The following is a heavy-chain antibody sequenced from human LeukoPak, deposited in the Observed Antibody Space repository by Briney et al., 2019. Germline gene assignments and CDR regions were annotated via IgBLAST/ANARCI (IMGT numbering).Heavy chain of an antibody. CDR3: ARHYYVWGSYRPIYFGY. J-gene: IGHJ4*02. D-gene: IGHD3-16*02. CDR1: GGSISSSSYY. CDR2: IYYSGST. Sequence: SETLSLTCTVSGGSISSSSYYWGWIRQPPGKGLEWIGSIYYSGSTYYNPSLKSRVTISVDTSKSQFSLKLSSVTAADTAVYYCARHYYVWGSYRPIYFGYWGQGTLVTVSS. V-gene: IGHV4-39*01.